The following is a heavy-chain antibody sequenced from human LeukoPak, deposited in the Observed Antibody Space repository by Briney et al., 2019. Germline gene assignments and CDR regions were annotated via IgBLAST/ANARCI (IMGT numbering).Heavy chain of an antibody. CDR1: GFTFSSYP. CDR3: ARGPSGYHNT. V-gene: IGHV3-23*01. Sequence: GGSLRLSCAASGFTFSSYPMSWVRQAPGKGLEGISAISGSGGSTYYADSVKGRFTISRDNSKNTLYLQMNSLRAEDTAVYYCARGPSGYHNTGGQGTLVTVSS. CDR2: ISGSGGST. J-gene: IGHJ4*02. D-gene: IGHD5-12*01.